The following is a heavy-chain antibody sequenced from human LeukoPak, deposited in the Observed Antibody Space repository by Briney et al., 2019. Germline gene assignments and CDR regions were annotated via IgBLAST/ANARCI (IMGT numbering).Heavy chain of an antibody. J-gene: IGHJ6*02. Sequence: SETLSLTCTVSGGSISSYYWSWIRQPPGKGLEWIGYIYYSGSTNYNPSLKSRVTISVDTSKNQFSLKLSSVTAADTAVYYCARDYPGNYYCGMDVWGQGTTVTVSS. D-gene: IGHD3-16*02. CDR2: IYYSGST. V-gene: IGHV4-59*01. CDR1: GGSISSYY. CDR3: ARDYPGNYYCGMDV.